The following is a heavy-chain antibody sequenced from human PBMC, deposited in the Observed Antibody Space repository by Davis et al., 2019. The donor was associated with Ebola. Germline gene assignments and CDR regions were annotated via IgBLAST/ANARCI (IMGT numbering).Heavy chain of an antibody. CDR2: ISSNGGST. CDR1: GFTFRSYG. V-gene: IGHV3-64*02. J-gene: IGHJ4*02. Sequence: GGSLRLSCAASGFTFRSYGLHWVRQAPGKGLEYVSAISSNGGSTYYADSVKGRFTISRDNSKNTLYLQMGSLRAEDMAVYYCARGSARGVIVPYSFDYWGQGTLVTVSS. CDR3: ARGSARGVIVPYSFDY. D-gene: IGHD3-10*01.